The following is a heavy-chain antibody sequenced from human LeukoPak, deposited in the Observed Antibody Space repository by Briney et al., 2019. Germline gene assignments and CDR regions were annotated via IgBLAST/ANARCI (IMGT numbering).Heavy chain of an antibody. CDR2: IRYDGSDK. V-gene: IGHV3-30*02. CDR1: GFTFSDYG. Sequence: PGGSLRLSCAASGFTFSDYGMHWIRQAPGKGLEWVAFIRYDGSDKYYADSVKGRFTISRDNSKNTLSLQMNSLSAEDTAVYYCAKDSYYYGSGSYYNVYYYYMDVWGKGTTVTISS. J-gene: IGHJ6*03. D-gene: IGHD3-10*01. CDR3: AKDSYYYGSGSYYNVYYYYMDV.